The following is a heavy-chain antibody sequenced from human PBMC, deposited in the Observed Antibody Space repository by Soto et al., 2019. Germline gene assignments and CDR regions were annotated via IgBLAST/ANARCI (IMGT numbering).Heavy chain of an antibody. Sequence: ASVKVSCKASGYTFTSYGISWVRQAPGQGLEWMGWISAYNGNTNYAQKLQGRVTMTTDTSTSTAYMELGSLRSDDTAVYYCARAPPSRLYYYDSSGYTHAFDIWGQGTMVTVSS. CDR1: GYTFTSYG. CDR2: ISAYNGNT. J-gene: IGHJ3*02. V-gene: IGHV1-18*01. CDR3: ARAPPSRLYYYDSSGYTHAFDI. D-gene: IGHD3-22*01.